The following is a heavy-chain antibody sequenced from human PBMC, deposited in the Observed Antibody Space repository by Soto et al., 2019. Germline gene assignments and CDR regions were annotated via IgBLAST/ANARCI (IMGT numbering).Heavy chain of an antibody. CDR1: SGSISSSNW. D-gene: IGHD6-13*01. CDR2: IYHSGST. V-gene: IGHV4-4*02. CDR3: ARAAAAGIGYYYYYMDV. J-gene: IGHJ6*03. Sequence: SETLSLTCAVSSGSISSSNWWSWVRQPPGKGLEWIGEIYHSGSTNYNPSLKSRVTISVDKSKNQFSLKLSSVTAADTAVYYCARAAAAGIGYYYYYMDVWGKGTTVTVSS.